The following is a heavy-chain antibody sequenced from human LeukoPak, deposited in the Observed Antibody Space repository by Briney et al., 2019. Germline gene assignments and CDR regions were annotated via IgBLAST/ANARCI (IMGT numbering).Heavy chain of an antibody. J-gene: IGHJ4*02. Sequence: GGSLRLSCAASGFKFSSHGMHWVRQAPGKGLEWVAFIRYDGTNKYYADSVKGRFTISRDNSKNTLYLQMNSPRVEDTAVYYCAKDLIGIQLWYAFDYWGQGTLVTVSS. V-gene: IGHV3-30*02. D-gene: IGHD5-18*01. CDR2: IRYDGTNK. CDR3: AKDLIGIQLWYAFDY. CDR1: GFKFSSHG.